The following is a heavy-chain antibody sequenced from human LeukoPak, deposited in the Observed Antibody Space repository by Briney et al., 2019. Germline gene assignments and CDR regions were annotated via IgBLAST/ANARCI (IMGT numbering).Heavy chain of an antibody. J-gene: IGHJ5*02. CDR1: GFTVRSTY. Sequence: GRSLRRSCAASGFTVRSTYINCVSQAPGKGLEWVSILSSDGTTFYADSVNDRFTISRDNSKNSLLLQMNSLRPEDTGVYYCASVFWSGSWGQGTLVTVSS. CDR3: ASVFWSGS. CDR2: LSSDGTT. V-gene: IGHV3-66*01. D-gene: IGHD3-3*01.